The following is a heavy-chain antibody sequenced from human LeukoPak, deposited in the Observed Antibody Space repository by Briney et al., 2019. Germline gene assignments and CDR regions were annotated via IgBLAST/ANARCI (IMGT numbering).Heavy chain of an antibody. CDR2: INPNSGGT. D-gene: IGHD1-26*01. Sequence: GASVKVSCKASGYTFTGYYMHWVRQAPGQGLEWMGWINPNSGGTNYAQKFQGRVTMTRDTSISTAYMELSRLRSDDTAVYYCAALTAVGATPRWMDAFDIWGQGTMVTVSS. CDR1: GYTFTGYY. J-gene: IGHJ3*02. V-gene: IGHV1-2*02. CDR3: AALTAVGATPRWMDAFDI.